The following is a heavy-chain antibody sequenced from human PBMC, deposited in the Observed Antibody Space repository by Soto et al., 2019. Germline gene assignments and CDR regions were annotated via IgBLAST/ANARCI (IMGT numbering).Heavy chain of an antibody. D-gene: IGHD2-15*01. CDR2: ISYDGSNK. J-gene: IGHJ4*02. CDR1: GFTFSSYG. Sequence: VQLVESGGGLVQPGGSLRLSCAASGFTFSSYGMHWVRQAPGKGLEWVAVISYDGSNKYYADSVKGRFTISRDNSKNTLYLQMNSLRAEDTAVYYCANTLWDYWGQGTLVTVSS. V-gene: IGHV3-30*18. CDR3: ANTLWDY.